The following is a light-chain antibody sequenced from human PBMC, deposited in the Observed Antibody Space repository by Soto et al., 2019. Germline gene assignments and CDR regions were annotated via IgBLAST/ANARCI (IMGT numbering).Light chain of an antibody. CDR3: QQYYSYST. Sequence: AIRMTQSPSSLSASTGDRVTITCRASQGISSYLAWYQQKPGKAPKLLIYAASTLQSGVPSRFSGSGSGTDFTLTISCLQSEDFATHYCQQYYSYSTFGQGTKV. CDR2: AAS. V-gene: IGKV1-8*01. CDR1: QGISSY. J-gene: IGKJ1*01.